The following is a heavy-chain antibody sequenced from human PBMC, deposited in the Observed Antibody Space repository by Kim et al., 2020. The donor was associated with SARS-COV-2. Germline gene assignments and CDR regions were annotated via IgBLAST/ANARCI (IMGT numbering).Heavy chain of an antibody. Sequence: APKPQGRVTMTTDTPTSTAYMELRSLRSDDTAVYYCARVLLARGGYYFDYWGQGTLVTVSS. D-gene: IGHD3-10*01. CDR3: ARVLLARGGYYFDY. V-gene: IGHV1-18*01. J-gene: IGHJ4*02.